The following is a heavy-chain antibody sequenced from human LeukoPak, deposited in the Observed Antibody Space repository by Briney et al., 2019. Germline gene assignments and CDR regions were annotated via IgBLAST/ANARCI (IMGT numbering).Heavy chain of an antibody. Sequence: GGSLRLSCAASGFTFSSYWMHWVRQAPEKGLVWVSRINTDGTSTSYADSVKGRFSISRDNAKNTLYLQMNSLRVEDTAVYFCARGSSARFIGPEYWGHGTLVTVSS. CDR1: GFTFSSYW. J-gene: IGHJ4*01. CDR2: INTDGTST. V-gene: IGHV3-74*01. CDR3: ARGSSARFIGPEY. D-gene: IGHD1-26*01.